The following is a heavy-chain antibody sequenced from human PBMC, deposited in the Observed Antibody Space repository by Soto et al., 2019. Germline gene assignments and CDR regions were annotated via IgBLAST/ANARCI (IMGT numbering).Heavy chain of an antibody. CDR3: ARAKSSGENQYYYGMDV. D-gene: IGHD3-10*01. CDR2: INPSGGST. J-gene: IGHJ6*02. V-gene: IGHV1-46*01. Sequence: ASVKVSCKASGYTFTSYYMHWVRQAPGQGLEWMGIINPSGGSTSYAQKFQGRVTMTRDTSTSTVYMELSSLRSEDTAVYYCARAKSSGENQYYYGMDVWGQGNTVTVSS. CDR1: GYTFTSYY.